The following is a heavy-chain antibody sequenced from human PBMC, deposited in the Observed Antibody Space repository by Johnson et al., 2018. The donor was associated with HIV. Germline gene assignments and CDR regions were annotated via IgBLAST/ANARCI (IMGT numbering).Heavy chain of an antibody. CDR1: GFTFSDYY. Sequence: QVQLVESGGGLVKPGGSLRLSCAASGFTFSDYYMSWIRQAPGKGLEWVSYITSTGITVYYAASVKGRFTISRDNAKNSLYLLMNSLRPEDTSIYFCASLSDDAFDFWGQGTMVIVSS. CDR3: ASLSDDAFDF. V-gene: IGHV3-11*04. CDR2: ITSTGITV. J-gene: IGHJ3*01.